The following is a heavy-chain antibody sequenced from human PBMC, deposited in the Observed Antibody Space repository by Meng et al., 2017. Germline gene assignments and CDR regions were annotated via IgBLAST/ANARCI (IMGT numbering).Heavy chain of an antibody. CDR2: IYYSGST. CDR3: ARGHNDYGDYPNWFDP. Sequence: SAPGVFKPPATLSLPSTVLGGSISCSSYYGGWSRQPPGMGLKWIGSIYYSGSTYYNPSLKSRVTISVDTSKKQFSLKLSSVTGADTAVYYCARGHNDYGDYPNWFDPWGQGTLVTV. V-gene: IGHV4-39*07. J-gene: IGHJ5*02. D-gene: IGHD4-17*01. CDR1: GGSISCSSYY.